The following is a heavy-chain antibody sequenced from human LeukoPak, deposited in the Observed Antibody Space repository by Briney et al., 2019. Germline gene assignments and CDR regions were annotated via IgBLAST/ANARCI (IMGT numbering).Heavy chain of an antibody. CDR3: ARASLRYFDWLLSDNTGLDY. CDR2: INPNSGGT. V-gene: IGHV1-2*02. D-gene: IGHD3-9*01. Sequence: ASVKVSCKASGYTFTGYYMHWVRQAPGQGLEWMGWINPNSGGTNYAQKFQGRVTMTRDTSISTAYMELSRLRSDDTAVYYCARASLRYFDWLLSDNTGLDYWGQGTLVTVSS. CDR1: GYTFTGYY. J-gene: IGHJ4*02.